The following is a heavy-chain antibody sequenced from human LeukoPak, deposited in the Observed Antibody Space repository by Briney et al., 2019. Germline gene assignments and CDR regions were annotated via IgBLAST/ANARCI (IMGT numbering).Heavy chain of an antibody. CDR2: MNPNSGNT. Sequence: ASVNVSCKASGYTFTSYDINWVRQATGQGLEWMGWMNPNSGNTGYAQKFQGRVTMTRNTSISTAYMELSSLRSEDTAVYYCARGFQVRSSGWYWQNYYYYGMDVWGQGTTVTVSS. V-gene: IGHV1-8*01. CDR1: GYTFTSYD. CDR3: ARGFQVRSSGWYWQNYYYYGMDV. D-gene: IGHD6-19*01. J-gene: IGHJ6*02.